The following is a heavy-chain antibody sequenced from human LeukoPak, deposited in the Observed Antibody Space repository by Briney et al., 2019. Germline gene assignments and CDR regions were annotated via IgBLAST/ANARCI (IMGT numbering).Heavy chain of an antibody. J-gene: IGHJ3*02. Sequence: SETLSLTCTVSGGSISSRGYYWGWIRQPPGKGLEWIGNIYYSGSTYYNPSLRSRVTISEDTSKNQFSLKLSSVTAADTAVYYCARDLYYYDSSGYYINGAFDIWGQGTMVTVSS. CDR3: ARDLYYYDSSGYYINGAFDI. D-gene: IGHD3-22*01. CDR2: IYYSGST. CDR1: GGSISSRGYY. V-gene: IGHV4-39*07.